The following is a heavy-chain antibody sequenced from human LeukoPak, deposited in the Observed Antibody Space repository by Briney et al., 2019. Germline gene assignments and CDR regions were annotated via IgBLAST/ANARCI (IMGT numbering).Heavy chain of an antibody. D-gene: IGHD3-10*01. CDR2: IYHSGST. CDR3: ARDYGSGSFVPRDP. CDR1: GYSISSGYY. Sequence: SETLSLTCTVSGYSISSGYYWGWIRQPPGKGLEWIGSIYHSGSTYYNPSLKSRVTISVDTSKNQFSLKLSSVTAADTAVYYCARDYGSGSFVPRDPWGQGTLVTVSS. V-gene: IGHV4-38-2*02. J-gene: IGHJ5*02.